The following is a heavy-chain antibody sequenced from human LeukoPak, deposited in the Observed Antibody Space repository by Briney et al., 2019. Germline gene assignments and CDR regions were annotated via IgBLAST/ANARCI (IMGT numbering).Heavy chain of an antibody. D-gene: IGHD3-22*01. CDR3: ARADYYDSSGYSDY. CDR2: ISAYNGNT. V-gene: IGHV1-18*01. Sequence: GASVKVSCKASGYTFTSYGISWVRQAPGQGPEWMGWISAYNGNTNYAQKLQGRVTMTTDTSTSTAYMELRSLRSDDTAVYYCARADYYDSSGYSDYWGQGTLVTVSS. CDR1: GYTFTSYG. J-gene: IGHJ4*02.